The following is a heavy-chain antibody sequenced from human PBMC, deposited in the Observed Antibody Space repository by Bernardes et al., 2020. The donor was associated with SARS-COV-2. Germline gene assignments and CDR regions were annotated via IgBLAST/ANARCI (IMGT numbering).Heavy chain of an antibody. V-gene: IGHV4-39*01. CDR2: FFYSGNT. CDR3: ARADYYYGMDV. Sequence: TLSLTCTVSGGSITSSSHYWGWIRQPPGKGLEWIGSFFYSGNTYYNPSLKSRVTISVDTSKNQFSLRLSSVTAADTAVYYCARADYYYGMDVWGQGTTVTVSS. J-gene: IGHJ6*02. CDR1: GGSITSSSHY. D-gene: IGHD6-19*01.